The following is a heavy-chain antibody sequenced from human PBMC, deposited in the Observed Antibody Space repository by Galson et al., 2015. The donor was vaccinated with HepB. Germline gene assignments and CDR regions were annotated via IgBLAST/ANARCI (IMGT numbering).Heavy chain of an antibody. D-gene: IGHD1-1*01. CDR2: ITKSSGSI. CDR3: ARREEKALGTYFLH. Sequence: LRLSCAASGFIFSNHNMNWVRQAPGKGLEWISSITKSSGSIEYADSVKGRFTISRDNAQSSLFLQMSSLTVEDTAIYYCARREEKALGTYFLHWGQGTLVIV. J-gene: IGHJ1*01. CDR1: GFIFSNHN. V-gene: IGHV3-21*01.